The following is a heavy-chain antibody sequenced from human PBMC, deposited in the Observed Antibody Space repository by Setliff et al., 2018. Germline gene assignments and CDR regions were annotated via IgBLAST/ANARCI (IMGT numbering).Heavy chain of an antibody. J-gene: IGHJ6*03. CDR3: ARMSGFLYMDV. Sequence: KPSETLSLTCTVSDDSISSRHYYWSWIRQPAGKGLEWLGQIYTSWSTNYNPSLKGRATLSIVASKRQFSLKLASVTAADTAVYYCARMSGFLYMDVWSKGTAVTVSS. V-gene: IGHV4-61*09. CDR2: IYTSWST. D-gene: IGHD3-3*01. CDR1: DDSISSRHYY.